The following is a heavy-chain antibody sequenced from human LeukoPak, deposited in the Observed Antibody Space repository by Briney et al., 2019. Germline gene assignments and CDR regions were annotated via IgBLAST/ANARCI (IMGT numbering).Heavy chain of an antibody. Sequence: GGSLRLSCAASGFTFSSYAMSWVRQARGKGLEWVSAITGSGGSTYYADSVKGRFTMSRDNSKSTVYLQMNSLRAEDTAVYYCAKVRNGLIPNDYWGQGTLVTVSS. D-gene: IGHD3-16*01. CDR1: GFTFSSYA. J-gene: IGHJ4*02. CDR2: ITGSGGST. V-gene: IGHV3-23*01. CDR3: AKVRNGLIPNDY.